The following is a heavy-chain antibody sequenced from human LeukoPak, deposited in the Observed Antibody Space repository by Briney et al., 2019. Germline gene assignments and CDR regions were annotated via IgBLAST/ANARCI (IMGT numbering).Heavy chain of an antibody. Sequence: ASVKVSCKSSGGTFSSNAINWVWHAPGQGLEWLGWISTYNGNRNSAQRFQGRVTMTTDTSTTTAYMELRSLRSDDTAVYYCAREGGWGPTDYGDHVYWGQGTLVTVSS. V-gene: IGHV1-18*01. J-gene: IGHJ4*02. D-gene: IGHD4-17*01. CDR1: GGTFSSNA. CDR3: AREGGWGPTDYGDHVY. CDR2: ISTYNGNR.